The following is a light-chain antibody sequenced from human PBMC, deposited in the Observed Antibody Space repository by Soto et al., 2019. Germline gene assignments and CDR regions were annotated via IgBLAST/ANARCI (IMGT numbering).Light chain of an antibody. Sequence: DIQMTPAPSALYATVGDRVTITCRASQSISTFLNWYQEKPGKAPKLLIYAASSLQRGVPSRFSGSGSGTDFTLTISSLQPDDFATYYCQQNTSVPLTFGQGTKVDI. CDR2: AAS. V-gene: IGKV1-39*01. J-gene: IGKJ1*01. CDR1: QSISTF. CDR3: QQNTSVPLT.